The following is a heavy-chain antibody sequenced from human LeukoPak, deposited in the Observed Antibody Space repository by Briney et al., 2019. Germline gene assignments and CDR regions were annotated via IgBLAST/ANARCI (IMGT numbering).Heavy chain of an antibody. D-gene: IGHD3-10*01. Sequence: ASVKVSCKASGYTFTGYYMHWVRQAPGQGLEWMGWINPNSGGTNYAQKFQGRVTITADKSTSTAYMELSSLRSEDTAVYYCARLPTYYYGSGSLKNWFDPWGQGTLVTVSS. CDR1: GYTFTGYY. CDR3: ARLPTYYYGSGSLKNWFDP. CDR2: INPNSGGT. J-gene: IGHJ5*02. V-gene: IGHV1-2*02.